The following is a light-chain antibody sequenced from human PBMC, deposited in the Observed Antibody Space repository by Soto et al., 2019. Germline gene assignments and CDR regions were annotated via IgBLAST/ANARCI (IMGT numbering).Light chain of an antibody. CDR1: QSISNW. CDR3: ELYHGFLYT. CDR2: KAS. V-gene: IGKV1-5*03. Sequence: DIQMTQSPSTLSASVGDRVTITCRASQSISNWLAWYQQKPGKAPKLLIYKASNLESGVPSRFSGGGSDAELTLTISSLQPDDAATYYCELYHGFLYTFGQGAK. J-gene: IGKJ2*01.